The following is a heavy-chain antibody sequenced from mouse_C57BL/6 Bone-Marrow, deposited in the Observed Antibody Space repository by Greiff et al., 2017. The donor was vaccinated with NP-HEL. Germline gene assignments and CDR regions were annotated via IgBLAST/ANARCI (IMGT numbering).Heavy chain of an antibody. Sequence: QVQLQQPGAELVKPGASVKLSCKASGYTFTSYWMQWVKQRPGQGLEWIGEIDPSDSYPNYQQKFKGKATLTVDTSSSTAYMQRSSLTSEDSAVYYCARKVYDYAHYYARDYWGQGASVTVSS. V-gene: IGHV1-50*01. D-gene: IGHD2-4*01. CDR2: IDPSDSYP. CDR1: GYTFTSYW. J-gene: IGHJ4*01. CDR3: ARKVYDYAHYYARDY.